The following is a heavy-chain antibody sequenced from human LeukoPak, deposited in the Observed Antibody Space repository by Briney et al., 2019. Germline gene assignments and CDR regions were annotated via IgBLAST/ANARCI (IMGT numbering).Heavy chain of an antibody. CDR1: RFTSSNAW. J-gene: IGHJ4*02. Sequence: GGSLRLSCAASRFTSSNAWMNWVRQAPGKGLEWVGRIKSKINGETTDYAAPVKGRFTISRDDSNNMVYLQMNSLKIEDTAVYYCAIDEPNYAPYDFDYWGQGILVTVSS. D-gene: IGHD4/OR15-4a*01. CDR2: IKSKINGETT. CDR3: AIDEPNYAPYDFDY. V-gene: IGHV3-15*05.